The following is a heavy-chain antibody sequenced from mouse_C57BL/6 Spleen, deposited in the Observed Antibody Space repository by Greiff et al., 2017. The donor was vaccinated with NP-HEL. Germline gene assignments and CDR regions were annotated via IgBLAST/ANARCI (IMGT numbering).Heavy chain of an antibody. V-gene: IGHV1-55*01. Sequence: QVQLPHHGAYLFKPGASVKMSCKASGYTFTSHWITWVKQRPGQGLEWIGDIYPGSGSTNYNEKFKSKATLTVDTSTSTAYMQLSSLTSEDSAVYYCARRGSIYYGYDGFAYWGQGTLVTVSA. CDR2: IYPGSGST. CDR1: GYTFTSHW. J-gene: IGHJ3*01. CDR3: ARRGSIYYGYDGFAY. D-gene: IGHD2-2*01.